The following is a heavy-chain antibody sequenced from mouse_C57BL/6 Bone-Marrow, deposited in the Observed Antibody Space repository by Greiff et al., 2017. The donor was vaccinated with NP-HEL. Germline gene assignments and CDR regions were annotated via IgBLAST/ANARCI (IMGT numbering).Heavy chain of an antibody. CDR3: ARWYYGSTYWYFDV. J-gene: IGHJ1*03. D-gene: IGHD1-1*01. V-gene: IGHV1-39*01. CDR2: INPNYGTT. Sequence: VQLKQSGPELVKPGASVKISCKASGYSFTDYNMNWVKQSNGKSREWIGVINPNYGTTSYNQKFKGKATLTVDQSSSTAYMQLNSLTSEDSAVYYCARWYYGSTYWYFDVWGTGTTVTVSS. CDR1: GYSFTDYN.